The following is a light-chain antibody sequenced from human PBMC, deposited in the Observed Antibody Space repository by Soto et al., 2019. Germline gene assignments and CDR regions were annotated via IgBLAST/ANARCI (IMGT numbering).Light chain of an antibody. Sequence: DIVMTQSPDSLAVSLGERATINCKSSQSVLYSSNNKNYLAWYQQKPRQPPKLLIYLASTRESGVPDRFSGSGSGTDFTLTNSSLQAEDVAVYYCQQYLTTPYTFGQGTKLEIK. CDR1: QSVLYSSNNKNY. CDR3: QQYLTTPYT. V-gene: IGKV4-1*01. J-gene: IGKJ2*01. CDR2: LAS.